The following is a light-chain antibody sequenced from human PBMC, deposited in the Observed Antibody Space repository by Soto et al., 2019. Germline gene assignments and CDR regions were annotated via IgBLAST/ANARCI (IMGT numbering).Light chain of an antibody. Sequence: EIVLTQSPGTLCLSPGERATLSCRASQSVSSSYLAWYQQKPGQAPRLLIYGASSRATGIPDRFSGSGSGTDLTLTISRLEPEDFAVYYCQQYGSSSWTFGQGTKVEIK. V-gene: IGKV3-20*01. CDR3: QQYGSSSWT. CDR1: QSVSSSY. J-gene: IGKJ1*01. CDR2: GAS.